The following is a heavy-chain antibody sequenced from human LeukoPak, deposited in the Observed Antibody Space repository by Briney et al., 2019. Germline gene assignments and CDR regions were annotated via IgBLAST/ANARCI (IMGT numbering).Heavy chain of an antibody. D-gene: IGHD3-10*01. Sequence: GGSLRLSCAASGFTFSSHWMSWVRQAPGKGLEWVANINQDGSEKYYVDSVKGRFTISRGNAKNSLYVQMTSLRAEDTAVYYCARDHVVRGLVWDYWGQGTLVTVSS. J-gene: IGHJ4*02. CDR1: GFTFSSHW. CDR2: INQDGSEK. CDR3: ARDHVVRGLVWDY. V-gene: IGHV3-7*05.